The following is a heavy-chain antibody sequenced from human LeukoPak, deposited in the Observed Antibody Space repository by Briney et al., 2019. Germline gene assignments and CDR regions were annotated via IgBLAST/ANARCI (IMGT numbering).Heavy chain of an antibody. J-gene: IGHJ4*02. V-gene: IGHV3-23*01. CDR1: GFTFSSNA. CDR3: AKDGGGSGRYSFDY. CDR2: ISAAGDDT. D-gene: IGHD6-19*01. Sequence: GGSLRLSCAASGFTFSSNAMTWVRQAPGKGLEWVSDISAAGDDTHYAGSVKGRFTISRDNSKNTLYLQMNSLRAEDTAVYYCAKDGGGSGRYSFDYWGQGTLVTVSS.